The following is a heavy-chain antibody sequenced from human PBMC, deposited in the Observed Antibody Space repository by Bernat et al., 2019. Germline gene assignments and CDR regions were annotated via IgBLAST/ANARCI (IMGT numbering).Heavy chain of an antibody. CDR2: IWYDGSNK. Sequence: QVQLVESGGGVVQPGRSLRLSCAASGFTFSSYGMHWVRQAPGKGLEWVAAIWYDGSNKYYADSVKGRFTISRDNSKNTLYLQMNSLRAEDTAVYYCAREGWELLAFDYWGQGTLVTVSS. J-gene: IGHJ4*02. CDR3: AREGWELLAFDY. V-gene: IGHV3-33*01. CDR1: GFTFSSYG. D-gene: IGHD1-26*01.